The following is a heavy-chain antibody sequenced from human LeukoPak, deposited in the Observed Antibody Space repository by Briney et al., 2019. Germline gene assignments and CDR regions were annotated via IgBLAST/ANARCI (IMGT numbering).Heavy chain of an antibody. D-gene: IGHD2-21*01. J-gene: IGHJ5*02. Sequence: SETLSLTCTVSGYSISSGYYWGWIQQPPGKGLEWIGSIYHSGSTYYNPSLKSRVTISVDTSKNQFSLKLSSVTAADTAVYYCARNSNSILWWLFDPWGQGTLVTVSS. CDR1: GYSISSGYY. V-gene: IGHV4-38-2*02. CDR2: IYHSGST. CDR3: ARNSNSILWWLFDP.